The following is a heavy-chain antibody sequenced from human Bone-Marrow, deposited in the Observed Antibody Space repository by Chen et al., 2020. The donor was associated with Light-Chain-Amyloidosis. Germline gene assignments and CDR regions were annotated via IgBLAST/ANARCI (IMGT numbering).Heavy chain of an antibody. CDR2: IYPDDADA. Sequence: EVQLEQSGPEVKKPGESLKISCKGSGYTFPNYWIGWVRQMPGKGLEWVGVIYPDDADARYTPSVERQVTSADKSITTAYLQWRSLKASDTAMYYCARRRDGYNFDYWGQGTLVTVSS. J-gene: IGHJ4*02. V-gene: IGHV5-51*01. D-gene: IGHD5-12*01. CDR1: GYTFPNYW. CDR3: ARRRDGYNFDY.